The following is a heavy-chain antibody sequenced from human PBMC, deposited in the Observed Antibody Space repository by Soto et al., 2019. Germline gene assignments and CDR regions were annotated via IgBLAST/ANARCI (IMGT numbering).Heavy chain of an antibody. CDR3: ARDPLFEYSSSSGFGYYGMDV. CDR1: GYTFTSYA. V-gene: IGHV1-3*01. Sequence: ASVKVSCKASGYTFTSYAMHWVRQAPGQRLEWMGRINAGNGNTKYSQKFQGRVTITRDTSASTAYMELSSLRSEDTAVYYCARDPLFEYSSSSGFGYYGMDVWGQGTTVTVSS. CDR2: INAGNGNT. D-gene: IGHD6-6*01. J-gene: IGHJ6*02.